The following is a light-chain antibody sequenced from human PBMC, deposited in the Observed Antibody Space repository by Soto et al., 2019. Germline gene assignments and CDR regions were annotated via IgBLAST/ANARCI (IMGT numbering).Light chain of an antibody. Sequence: DIPMTQSPSTLSASVGDRVTITCRASQSISNYLAWYQQKPGKAPKLPISKASSLESGVPSRFSGSGSGTEFTLTISSLQPDDFATYYCHQYNSYSWTFGQGTKVEIK. CDR1: QSISNY. CDR3: HQYNSYSWT. J-gene: IGKJ1*01. V-gene: IGKV1-5*03. CDR2: KAS.